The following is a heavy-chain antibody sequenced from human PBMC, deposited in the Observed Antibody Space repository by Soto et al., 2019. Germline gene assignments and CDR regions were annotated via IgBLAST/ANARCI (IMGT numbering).Heavy chain of an antibody. J-gene: IGHJ4*02. CDR2: IYYSGST. V-gene: IGHV4-31*03. D-gene: IGHD3-22*01. Sequence: QVQLQESGPGLVTPSQTLSLTSTVSGGSISSGTYHWSWLRHHPGKGLEWIGYIYYSGSTYYNPSLKSRLTISVDTSKNQFSLRLSSVTAADTAVYYCAREMNYYDTSGDSYFDYWGQGTLVTVSS. CDR3: AREMNYYDTSGDSYFDY. CDR1: GGSISSGTYH.